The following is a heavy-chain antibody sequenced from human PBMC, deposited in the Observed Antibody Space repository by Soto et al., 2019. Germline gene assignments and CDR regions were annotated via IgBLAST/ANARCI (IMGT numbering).Heavy chain of an antibody. V-gene: IGHV1-18*01. CDR1: GYTFTSYR. D-gene: IGHD6-19*01. CDR2: ISAYNGNT. Sequence: QVQLVQSGAEVKKPGASVKVSCEASGYTFTSYRISWVRRAPGQGLEWMGWISAYNGNTKSAQKLQGRVTMTTDTSTSTAYMELRSLRSDDTAVYYCARDLAVGLVDYWGQGTLVTVSS. J-gene: IGHJ4*02. CDR3: ARDLAVGLVDY.